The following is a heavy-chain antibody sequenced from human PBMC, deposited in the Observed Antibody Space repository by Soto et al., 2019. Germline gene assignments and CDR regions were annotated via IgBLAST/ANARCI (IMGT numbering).Heavy chain of an antibody. J-gene: IGHJ4*02. CDR2: ISYDGSKQ. CDR1: GFRFSSYG. V-gene: IGHV3-30*18. D-gene: IGHD2-2*01. Sequence: QVQLAESGGGEVQPGRPLRLSCAASGFRFSSYGMHWVRQAPGKGLEWVALISYDGSKQYYAASVKGRFSISRDNSKSTVDLQMNSLRTEDTAVYYCAKDGPNKPDYASADFQFWGQRTQVTVSS. CDR3: AKDGPNKPDYASADFQF.